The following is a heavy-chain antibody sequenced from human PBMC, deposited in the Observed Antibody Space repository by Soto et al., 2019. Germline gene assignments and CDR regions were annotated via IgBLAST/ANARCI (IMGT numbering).Heavy chain of an antibody. V-gene: IGHV3-66*01. D-gene: IGHD3-10*01. CDR2: IYSGGNI. CDR1: GFTVSGNY. J-gene: IGHJ6*02. Sequence: EVQLVESGGGLVQPGGSLTLSCAASGFTVSGNYMTWVRQAPGKGLEWVSVIYSGGNIYYADSVKGRFTISRDNSKNTLFLLMTRLRAEDTAVYFCARDGTYYGSGSDYRPYYYNGMDVWGQGTTVTVS. CDR3: ARDGTYYGSGSDYRPYYYNGMDV.